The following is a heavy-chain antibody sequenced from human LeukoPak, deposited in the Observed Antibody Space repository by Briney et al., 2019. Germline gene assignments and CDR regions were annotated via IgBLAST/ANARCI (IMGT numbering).Heavy chain of an antibody. CDR3: ARDPLPGELLPQRYFQH. D-gene: IGHD1-26*01. V-gene: IGHV7-4-1*02. J-gene: IGHJ1*01. CDR2: INTNTGNP. Sequence: GASVKVSCKASGYTFTSYAMNWVRQAPGQGLEWMGWINTNTGNPTYAQGFTGRFVFSLDTSVSTAYLQISSLKAEDTAVYYCARDPLPGELLPQRYFQHWGQGTLVTVSS. CDR1: GYTFTSYA.